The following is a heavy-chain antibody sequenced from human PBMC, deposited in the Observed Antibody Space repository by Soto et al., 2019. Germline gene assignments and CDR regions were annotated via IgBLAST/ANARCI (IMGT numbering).Heavy chain of an antibody. D-gene: IGHD3-22*01. CDR2: ISGSGSST. V-gene: IGHV3-23*01. Sequence: EVQLLQSGGGLVHPGGSLRLSCAASGFTFSRYTMSWVRQAPGKGLEWISGISGSGSSTYDAASVKGRFTISTDKSRSTLYLEMNTLRAEDTAVYYCAKGGSGYSYYFDCWGQGTLVTVSS. CDR1: GFTFSRYT. J-gene: IGHJ4*02. CDR3: AKGGSGYSYYFDC.